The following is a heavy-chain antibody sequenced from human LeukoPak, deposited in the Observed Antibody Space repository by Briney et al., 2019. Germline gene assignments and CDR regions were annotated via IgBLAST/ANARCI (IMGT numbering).Heavy chain of an antibody. CDR2: IRYDGSNK. V-gene: IGHV3-30*02. D-gene: IGHD3-22*01. CDR3: AKDRALEGTYEYYFDY. Sequence: PGGSLRLSCAASGFTFSSYGMHWVRQAPGKGLEWVAFIRYDGSNKYYADSVKGRFTISRDNSKNTLYLQMNSLRAEDTAVYYCAKDRALEGTYEYYFDYWGQGTLVTVSS. CDR1: GFTFSSYG. J-gene: IGHJ4*02.